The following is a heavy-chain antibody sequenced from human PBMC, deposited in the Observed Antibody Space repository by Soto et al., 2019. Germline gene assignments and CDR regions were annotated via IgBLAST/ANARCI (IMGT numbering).Heavy chain of an antibody. CDR3: VRGSPVICGGDPCYRLDSSFDS. CDR1: GATFSTTG. V-gene: IGHV1-69*01. CDR2: IIPLFGTP. J-gene: IGHJ5*01. Sequence: QVQLVQSGAEVRKPGSSLRVSCKSSGATFSTTGISWVRQAPGQGLEWMGGIIPLFGTPKYARKFQGRVSITADESPNTVYMELNSLRPDDAAVYYCVRGSPVICGGDPCYRLDSSFDSWGQGSLVIVSS. D-gene: IGHD2-21*02.